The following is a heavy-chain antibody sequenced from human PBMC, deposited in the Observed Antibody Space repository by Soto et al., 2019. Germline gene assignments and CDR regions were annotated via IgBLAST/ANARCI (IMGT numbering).Heavy chain of an antibody. CDR3: ARGDCSGGSCGRDAFDI. CDR1: GGSFSGYY. J-gene: IGHJ3*02. Sequence: SETLSLTCAVYGGSFSGYYWSWIRQPPGKGLEWIGEINHSGSTNYNPSLKSRVTISVDTSKNQFSLKLSSVTAADTAVYYCARGDCSGGSCGRDAFDIWGQGTMVTVSS. D-gene: IGHD2-15*01. V-gene: IGHV4-34*01. CDR2: INHSGST.